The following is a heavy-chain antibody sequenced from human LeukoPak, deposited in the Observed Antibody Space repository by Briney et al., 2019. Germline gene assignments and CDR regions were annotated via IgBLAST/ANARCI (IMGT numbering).Heavy chain of an antibody. V-gene: IGHV2-70*11. CDR1: GFSLSTSGMC. CDR2: IDWDGDK. CDR3: ARIVAAAGNGFDP. J-gene: IGHJ5*02. Sequence: SGPALVNPTQTLTLTFTLSGFSLSTSGMCVGWIRRPPGKALEWLTRIDWDGDKHYSTSLKTRLTISKDTSKNQVVLTMTNIDPVDTGTYYCARIVAAAGNGFDPWGQGTLVTVSS. D-gene: IGHD6-13*01.